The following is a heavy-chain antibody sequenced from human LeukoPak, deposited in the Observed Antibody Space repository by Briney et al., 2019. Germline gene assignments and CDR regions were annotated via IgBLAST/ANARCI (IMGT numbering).Heavy chain of an antibody. CDR2: INAGNGNT. Sequence: ASVKVSCKASGYSFTSYAIHWVRQAPGQRLEWMGWINAGNGNTKYSQKFRDRVTITRDTSTSTAYMELRSLRSDDTAVYYCARVGPGGNWNYASGYGMDVWGQGTTVTVSS. J-gene: IGHJ6*02. CDR1: GYSFTSYA. CDR3: ARVGPGGNWNYASGYGMDV. V-gene: IGHV1-3*01. D-gene: IGHD1-7*01.